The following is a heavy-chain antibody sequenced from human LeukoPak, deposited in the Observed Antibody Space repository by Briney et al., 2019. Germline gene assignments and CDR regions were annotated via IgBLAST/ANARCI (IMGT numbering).Heavy chain of an antibody. CDR3: ARHWGSTSSGVDY. CDR1: GGSISSSSYY. Sequence: SETLSLTCSVSGGSISSSSYYWGWIRQPPGKGLEWIGSIYYSGSTYYNPSLKSRVTISVDTPKNHFSLKLSSVTAADTAVYYCARHWGSTSSGVDYWGQGTLVTVSS. J-gene: IGHJ4*02. D-gene: IGHD2-2*01. V-gene: IGHV4-39*01. CDR2: IYYSGST.